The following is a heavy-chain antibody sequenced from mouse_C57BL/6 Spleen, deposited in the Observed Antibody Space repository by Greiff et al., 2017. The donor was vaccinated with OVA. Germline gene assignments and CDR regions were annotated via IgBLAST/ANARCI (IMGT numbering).Heavy chain of an antibody. V-gene: IGHV1-76*01. J-gene: IGHJ3*01. D-gene: IGHD2-5*01. CDR3: ARSGYSNYPFAY. CDR2: IYPGSGNT. CDR1: GYTFTDYY. Sequence: QVQLKQSGAELVRPGASVKLSCKASGYTFTDYYINWVKQRPGQGLEWIARIYPGSGNTYYNEKFKGKATLTAEKSSSTAYMQLSSLTSEDSAVYFCARSGYSNYPFAYWGQGTLVTVSA.